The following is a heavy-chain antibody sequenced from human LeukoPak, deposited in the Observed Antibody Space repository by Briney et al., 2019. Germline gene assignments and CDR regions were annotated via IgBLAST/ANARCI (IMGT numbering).Heavy chain of an antibody. Sequence: GGSLRLPCAASGFTFSSYWMSWVRQAPGKGLEWVANIKQDGSEKYYVDSVKGRFTISRDNAKNSLYLQMNSLRAEDTAVYYCARDGGVVPAANYYYGMDVWGQGTTVTVSS. V-gene: IGHV3-7*01. J-gene: IGHJ6*02. D-gene: IGHD2-2*01. CDR2: IKQDGSEK. CDR3: ARDGGVVPAANYYYGMDV. CDR1: GFTFSSYW.